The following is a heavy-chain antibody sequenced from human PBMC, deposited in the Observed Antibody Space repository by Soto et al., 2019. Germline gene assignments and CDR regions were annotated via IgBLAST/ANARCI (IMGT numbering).Heavy chain of an antibody. CDR3: FILDSDY. CDR1: GFTFSDYY. V-gene: IGHV3-72*01. D-gene: IGHD3-16*01. Sequence: EVQLVESGGGLVQPGGSLRLSCAASGFTFSDYYMDWVRQAPGKGLEWVGRIRKKPNSYTTEYAASGKGRFIISRDDSKNSLYLQMNSLKTEDTAVYYCFILDSDYWGQGTLVTVSS. J-gene: IGHJ4*02. CDR2: IRKKPNSYTT.